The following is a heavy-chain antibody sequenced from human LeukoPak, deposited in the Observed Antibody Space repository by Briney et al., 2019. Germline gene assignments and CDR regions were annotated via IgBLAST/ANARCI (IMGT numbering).Heavy chain of an antibody. Sequence: SQTLSLTCTVSGGSISSGGYYWSWIRQHPGKGLEWIGYIYYSGSTYYNPSLKSRVTISVDTSKNQFSLELSSVTAADTAVYYCARDEGYYDSSGYYGRYFDYWGQGTLVTVSS. CDR3: ARDEGYYDSSGYYGRYFDY. CDR2: IYYSGST. CDR1: GGSISSGGYY. J-gene: IGHJ4*02. V-gene: IGHV4-31*03. D-gene: IGHD3-22*01.